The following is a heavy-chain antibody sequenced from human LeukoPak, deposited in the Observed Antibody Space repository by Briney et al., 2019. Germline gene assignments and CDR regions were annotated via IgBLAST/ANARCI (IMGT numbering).Heavy chain of an antibody. D-gene: IGHD4-11*01. CDR1: GFTFSSYA. Sequence: GGSLRLSCAASGFTFSSYAMSWVRQAPGKGLEWVSAISGSGGSTYYADSVKGRFTISRDNSKNTLFLQMNSLRAEDTAIYYCAKARYSNYDYFDYWGQGTLVTVSS. CDR3: AKARYSNYDYFDY. V-gene: IGHV3-23*01. J-gene: IGHJ4*02. CDR2: ISGSGGST.